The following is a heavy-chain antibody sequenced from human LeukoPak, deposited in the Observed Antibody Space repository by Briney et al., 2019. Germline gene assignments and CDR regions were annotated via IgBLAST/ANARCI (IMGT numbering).Heavy chain of an antibody. D-gene: IGHD2-15*01. CDR1: GYSFTSYW. J-gene: IGHJ4*02. Sequence: PGESLKISCKGSGYSFTSYWIGWVRQMPGKGLEWMGIIYSGDSDTRYSPSFQGQVTISVDKSISTAYLQWSSLKASDTAMYYCARIGDYCSSSSCSNFDYWGQGTLVTVSS. CDR2: IYSGDSDT. V-gene: IGHV5-51*01. CDR3: ARIGDYCSSSSCSNFDY.